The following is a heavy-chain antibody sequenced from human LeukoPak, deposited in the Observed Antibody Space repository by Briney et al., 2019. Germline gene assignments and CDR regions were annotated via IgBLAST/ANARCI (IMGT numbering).Heavy chain of an antibody. V-gene: IGHV4-59*01. J-gene: IGHJ4*02. CDR2: IYYSGTT. CDR3: ARSGGYSSPQNY. CDR1: GGSISSYY. Sequence: SETLSLTCTVAGGSISSYYWSWIRQPPGKGLEWIGYIYYSGTTNYDPSLKSRVTISVDTSKSQFSLKLNSVTAADTAVYYCARSGGYSSPQNYWGQGTLVTVSS. D-gene: IGHD6-19*01.